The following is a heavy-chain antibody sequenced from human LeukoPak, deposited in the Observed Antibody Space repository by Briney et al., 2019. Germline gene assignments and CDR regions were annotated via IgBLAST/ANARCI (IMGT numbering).Heavy chain of an antibody. V-gene: IGHV3-7*01. CDR2: IKQDGSEK. Sequence: PGGSQRLSCAASGFTFSSYWMSWVRQAPGKGLEWVADIKQDGSEKNYVDSVKGRFTISRDNAKNSLYLQMNSPRAEDTAVYYCARAIGIWSGYSYWGQGTLVTVSS. CDR1: GFTFSSYW. CDR3: ARAIGIWSGYSY. D-gene: IGHD3-3*01. J-gene: IGHJ4*02.